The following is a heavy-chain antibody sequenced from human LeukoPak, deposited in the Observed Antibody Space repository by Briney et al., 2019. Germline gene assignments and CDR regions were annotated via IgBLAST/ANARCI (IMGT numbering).Heavy chain of an antibody. Sequence: ASVKVSCKASGYTFTSYYMHWVRQAPGQGLEWMGWINPNSGGTNYAQKFQGRVTMTRDTSISTAYMELSRLRSDDTAVYYCARGGLGYCSGGSCRHVDWFDPWGQGTLVTVSS. CDR1: GYTFTSYY. D-gene: IGHD2-15*01. V-gene: IGHV1-2*02. J-gene: IGHJ5*02. CDR3: ARGGLGYCSGGSCRHVDWFDP. CDR2: INPNSGGT.